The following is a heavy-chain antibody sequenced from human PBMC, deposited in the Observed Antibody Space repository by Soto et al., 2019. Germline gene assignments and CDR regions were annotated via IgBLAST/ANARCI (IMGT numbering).Heavy chain of an antibody. J-gene: IGHJ6*02. CDR1: GFTFSSYE. D-gene: IGHD6-6*01. CDR3: ARDIAARGGMDV. Sequence: PGGSLRLSCAASGFTFSSYEMNLVRQAPGKWLEWVSYISSSGSTIYYADSVNGRFNISRDNAKNSLYLQMNSLSAEDTAVYYCARDIAARGGMDVWGQGTTVTVSS. CDR2: ISSSGSTI. V-gene: IGHV3-48*03.